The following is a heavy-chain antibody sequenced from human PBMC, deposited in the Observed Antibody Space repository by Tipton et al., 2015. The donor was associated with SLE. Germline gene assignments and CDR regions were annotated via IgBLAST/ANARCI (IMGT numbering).Heavy chain of an antibody. D-gene: IGHD2-21*01. CDR1: GGSISSRIY. J-gene: IGHJ5*02. Sequence: TLSLTCTVSGGSISSRIYWGWIRQPPGKGLEWIGSIYYGECPTYNPTLKSRVTISIDTSNNQFFLKLSSVTAADTAVYYCARGGGDWNWFDPWGQGTLVTVSS. V-gene: IGHV4-39*07. CDR3: ARGGGDWNWFDP. CDR2: IYYGECP.